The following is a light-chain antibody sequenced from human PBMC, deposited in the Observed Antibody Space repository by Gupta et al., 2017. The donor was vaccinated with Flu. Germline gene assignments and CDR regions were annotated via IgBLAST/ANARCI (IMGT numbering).Light chain of an antibody. CDR2: EVS. J-gene: IGLJ3*02. V-gene: IGLV2-14*01. Sequence: QSALTQPASVSGPPGQSITISCIGTTSDVGSRNRVSWCQQLPGKAPNVIIYEVSTRPSAVSHRCFGSKSGNKAALIISGLQPEDEADYYCSSFTSSSTWVFGGGTKLTVL. CDR3: SSFTSSSTWV. CDR1: TSDVGSRNR.